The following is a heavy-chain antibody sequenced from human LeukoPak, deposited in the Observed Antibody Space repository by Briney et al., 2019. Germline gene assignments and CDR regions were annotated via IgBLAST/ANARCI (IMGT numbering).Heavy chain of an antibody. V-gene: IGHV4-59*08. D-gene: IGHD6-13*01. CDR1: GHSISSYY. Sequence: SETLSLTCTVSGHSISSYYWSWTRQPPGKGLEWIGYIYYSGSTNYNPSLKSRVTISVDTSKNQFSLKLSSVTAADTAVYYCARHEELRIAAADYYYYMDVWGKGTTVTVSS. CDR3: ARHEELRIAAADYYYYMDV. CDR2: IYYSGST. J-gene: IGHJ6*03.